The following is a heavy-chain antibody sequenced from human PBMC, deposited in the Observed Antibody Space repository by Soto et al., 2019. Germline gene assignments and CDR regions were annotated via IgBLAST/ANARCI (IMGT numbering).Heavy chain of an antibody. J-gene: IGHJ6*03. CDR1: GDSVSSNSAA. V-gene: IGHV6-1*01. Sequence: PSQTLSLTCAISGDSVSSNSAAWNWIRQSPSRGLEWLGRTYYRSKWYNDYAVSVKSRITINPDTSKNQFSLQLNSVTPEDTAVYYCARVSRGGWPLDYYYYMDVWGKGTTVTVSS. CDR3: ARVSRGGWPLDYYYYMDV. D-gene: IGHD6-19*01. CDR2: TYYRSKWYN.